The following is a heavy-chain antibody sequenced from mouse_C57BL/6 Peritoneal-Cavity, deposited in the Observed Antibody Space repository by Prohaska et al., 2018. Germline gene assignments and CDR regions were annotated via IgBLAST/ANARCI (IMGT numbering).Heavy chain of an antibody. J-gene: IGHJ4*01. Sequence: LSCKASGYTFTSYWMHWVKQRPGQGLEWIGMIHPNSGSTNYNEKFKSKATLTVDKSSSTAYMQLSSLTSEDSAVYYCARRELDYAMDYWGQGTSVTVSS. D-gene: IGHD3-1*01. CDR3: ARRELDYAMDY. CDR2: IHPNSGST. V-gene: IGHV1-64*01. CDR1: GYTFTSYW.